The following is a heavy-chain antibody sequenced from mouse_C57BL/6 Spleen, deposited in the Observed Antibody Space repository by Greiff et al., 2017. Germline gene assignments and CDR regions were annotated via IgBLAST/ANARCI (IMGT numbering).Heavy chain of an antibody. V-gene: IGHV7-3*01. CDR2: IRNKANGYTT. CDR1: GFTFTDYY. CDR3: ARSPGVLGYFDV. J-gene: IGHJ1*03. Sequence: EVKLEESGGGLVQPGGSLSLSCAASGFTFTDYYMSWVRQPPGKALEWLGFIRNKANGYTTEYSASVKDRFTISRDNSQSILYLQMNALRDEDSATYCCARSPGVLGYFDVWGTGTTVTVSS.